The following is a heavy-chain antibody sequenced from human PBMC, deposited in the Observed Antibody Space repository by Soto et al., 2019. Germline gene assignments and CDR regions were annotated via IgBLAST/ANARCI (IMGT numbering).Heavy chain of an antibody. CDR3: AALGVNFDH. D-gene: IGHD2-8*01. CDR2: IGVGSGNR. Sequence: SVKVSCKASGFTFTSSAVQWVRQARGQRLEWIGWIGVGSGNRHYAQKFQERVTITRDMSTNTACMELSSLRSEDTAVYYCAALGVNFDHWGQGTLVTVSS. V-gene: IGHV1-58*01. CDR1: GFTFTSSA. J-gene: IGHJ4*02.